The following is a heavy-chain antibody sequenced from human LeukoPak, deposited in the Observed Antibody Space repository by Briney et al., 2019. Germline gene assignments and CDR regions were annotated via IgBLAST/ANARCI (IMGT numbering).Heavy chain of an antibody. J-gene: IGHJ3*01. Sequence: SETLSLTCAVYGGSFSGYYWSWIRQPAGKGLEWIGRIYSSGSTNYNPSLKSRVTISLDTSKNQFSLKLSSVTAADTAIYFCARDYSYASGSYAFDFWGQGTMVTVSS. CDR2: IYSSGST. CDR1: GGSFSGYY. D-gene: IGHD3-10*01. V-gene: IGHV4-4*07. CDR3: ARDYSYASGSYAFDF.